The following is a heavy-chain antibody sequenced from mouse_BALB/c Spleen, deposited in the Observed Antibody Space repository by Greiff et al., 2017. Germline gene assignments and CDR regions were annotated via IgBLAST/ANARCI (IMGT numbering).Heavy chain of an antibody. Sequence: VMLVESGPGLVAPSQSLSITCTVSGFSLTSYGVHWVRQPPGKGLEWLGVIWAGGSTNYNSALMSRLSISKDNSKSQVFLKMNSLQTDDTAMYYCASLYYGNYGYAMDYWGQGTSVTVSS. CDR1: GFSLTSYG. V-gene: IGHV2-9*02. D-gene: IGHD2-1*01. J-gene: IGHJ4*01. CDR2: IWAGGST. CDR3: ASLYYGNYGYAMDY.